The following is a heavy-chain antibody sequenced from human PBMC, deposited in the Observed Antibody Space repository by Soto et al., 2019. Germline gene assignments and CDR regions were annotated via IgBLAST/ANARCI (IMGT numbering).Heavy chain of an antibody. V-gene: IGHV5-51*01. CDR2: IYPGDSDT. D-gene: IGHD6-13*01. CDR1: GYNFTSYW. J-gene: IGHJ6*02. Sequence: GESLKISCKGSGYNFTSYWIGWVRQMPGKGLEWMGIIYPGDSDTTYSPSFQGQVTISADKSISTAYLQWSSLKASDTAMYYCARTAAAGKYYYGTDVWGQGTTVTVSS. CDR3: ARTAAAGKYYYGTDV.